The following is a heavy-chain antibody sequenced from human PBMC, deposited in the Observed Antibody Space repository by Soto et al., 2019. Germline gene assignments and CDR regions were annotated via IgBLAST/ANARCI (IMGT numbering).Heavy chain of an antibody. CDR3: ARAKSPYYYDSSGHEYNWFDP. D-gene: IGHD3-22*01. CDR1: SGSIDNVYW. V-gene: IGHV4-59*01. Sequence: SETLSLTCAVSSGSIDNVYWWSWVRQSPGKGLEWIGYIYYSGSTNYNPSLKSRVTISVDTSKNQFSLKLSSVTAADTAVYYCARAKSPYYYDSSGHEYNWFDPWGQGTLVTVSS. CDR2: IYYSGST. J-gene: IGHJ5*02.